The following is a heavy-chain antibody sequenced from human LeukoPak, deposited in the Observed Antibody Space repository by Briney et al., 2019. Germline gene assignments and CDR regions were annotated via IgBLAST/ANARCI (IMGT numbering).Heavy chain of an antibody. CDR3: ATSYGSGSYYDHYYYGMDV. CDR2: ISSSSTNI. D-gene: IGHD3-10*01. CDR1: IFIFSDYS. Sequence: GGSLRLSCAASIFIFSDYSMNWVRQAPGKGLEWVSSISSSSTNIYYADSVRGRFTISRDNAKKSLYLQMNSLRAEDTAVYYCATSYGSGSYYDHYYYGMDVWGQGTTVIVSS. V-gene: IGHV3-21*01. J-gene: IGHJ6*02.